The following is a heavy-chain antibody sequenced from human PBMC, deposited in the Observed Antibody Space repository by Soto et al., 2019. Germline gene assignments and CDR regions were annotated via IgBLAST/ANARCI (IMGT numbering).Heavy chain of an antibody. Sequence: EVQRVESGGGLVKPGGSLRLSCAASGFTFSSYSMNWVRQAPGKGLEWVSSISSSSSYIYYADSVKGRFTISRDNAKNSLYLQMNSLRAEDTAVYYCARDPRGVTHEDYWGQGTLVTVSS. D-gene: IGHD2-21*02. CDR2: ISSSSSYI. J-gene: IGHJ4*02. V-gene: IGHV3-21*01. CDR1: GFTFSSYS. CDR3: ARDPRGVTHEDY.